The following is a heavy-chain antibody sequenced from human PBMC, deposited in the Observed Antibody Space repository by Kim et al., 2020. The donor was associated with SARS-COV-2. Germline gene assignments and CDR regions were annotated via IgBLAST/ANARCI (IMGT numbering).Heavy chain of an antibody. Sequence: SVKVSCKASGGTFSSYAISWVRQAPGQGLEWMGGIIPIFGTANYAQKFQGRVTITADESTSTAYMELSSLRSEDTAVYYCASAAAAGPLPPDYWGQGTLVTVSS. CDR3: ASAAAAGPLPPDY. CDR2: IIPIFGTA. CDR1: GGTFSSYA. D-gene: IGHD6-13*01. V-gene: IGHV1-69*13. J-gene: IGHJ4*02.